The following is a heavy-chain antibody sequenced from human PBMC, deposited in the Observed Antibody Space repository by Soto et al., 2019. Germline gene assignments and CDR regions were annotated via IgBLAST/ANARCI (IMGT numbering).Heavy chain of an antibody. CDR1: GGSISSGGYS. D-gene: IGHD5-18*01. V-gene: IGHV4-30-2*01. J-gene: IGHJ2*01. Sequence: QPQLLESGSGLVKPSQTLSLTCVYSGGSISSGGYSWSWIRQPPGKGLEWIGYIYHGGSTSYDPSLRRRVSISVDRSKNQFSLRLTSVPAADTAVYYCARSGYSFGYYWDFALWGRGTLVSVSS. CDR2: IYHGGST. CDR3: ARSGYSFGYYWDFAL.